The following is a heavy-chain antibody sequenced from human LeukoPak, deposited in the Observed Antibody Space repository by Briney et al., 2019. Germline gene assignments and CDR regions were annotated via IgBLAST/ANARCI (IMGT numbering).Heavy chain of an antibody. CDR2: INSDGSST. J-gene: IGHJ4*02. Sequence: RGSLRLSCAASGFTFSSFWMHWVRQAPGKGLVWVSCINSDGSSTSYADSVEDRFTISRDNAKNTLYLHMNSLRGEDTAVYYCAREYSTADYWGQGALVTVSS. CDR3: AREYSTADY. D-gene: IGHD4-17*01. V-gene: IGHV3-74*01. CDR1: GFTFSSFW.